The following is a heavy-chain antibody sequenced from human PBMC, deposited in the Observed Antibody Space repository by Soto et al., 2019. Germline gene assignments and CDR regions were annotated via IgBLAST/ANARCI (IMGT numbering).Heavy chain of an antibody. V-gene: IGHV4-30-4*01. CDR1: GDSISSNNNY. J-gene: IGHJ4*02. CDR2: ISYSGTT. D-gene: IGHD2-15*01. CDR3: ARRYGGSIDY. Sequence: PSETLSLTCTVSGDSISSNNNYWSWIRQPPGEGLEWIGFISYSGTTSYSPSLKSRVAISLDTSKNQFSLSLSSVTAADTAVYYCARRYGGSIDYWGQGTLVTVS.